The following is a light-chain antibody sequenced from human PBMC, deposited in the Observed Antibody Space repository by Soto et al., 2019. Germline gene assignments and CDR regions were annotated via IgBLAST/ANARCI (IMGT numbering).Light chain of an antibody. Sequence: QSALTQPPSVSGSPGQSVTISCTGTSTDFVGYNRVSWYQQPPGTAPKLMIYEVSKRPSGVPDRFSGSKSGNTASLTISGLQAADEADYYCSLYTTETAEVYGPATKGTV. V-gene: IGLV2-18*01. J-gene: IGLJ1*01. CDR1: STDFVGYNR. CDR3: SLYTTETAEV. CDR2: EVS.